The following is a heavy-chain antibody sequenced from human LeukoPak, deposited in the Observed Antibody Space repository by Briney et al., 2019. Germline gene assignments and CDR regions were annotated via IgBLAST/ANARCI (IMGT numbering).Heavy chain of an antibody. CDR1: GYTFTSYG. J-gene: IGHJ4*02. Sequence: ASVTVSFKASGYTFTSYGISWVRQAPGQGLEWMGWISAYNGNTNYAQKLQGRVTMTTDTSTSTAYMELRSLRSDDTAVYYCARDLGCSGGSCYGDFDYWGQGTLVTVSS. V-gene: IGHV1-18*01. D-gene: IGHD2-15*01. CDR2: ISAYNGNT. CDR3: ARDLGCSGGSCYGDFDY.